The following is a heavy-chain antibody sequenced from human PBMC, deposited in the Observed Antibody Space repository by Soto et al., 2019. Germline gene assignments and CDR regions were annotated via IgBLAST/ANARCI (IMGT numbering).Heavy chain of an antibody. CDR3: ARGIQYRYGMDV. V-gene: IGHV3-74*01. CDR1: GFTFNNYW. CDR2: INGDGSST. J-gene: IGHJ6*02. D-gene: IGHD5-18*01. Sequence: EVQLVESGGGLVQPGGSLRLSCASAGFTFNNYWMHWVRQAPGRGLVWVSRINGDGSSTFYADSVKGRFTISRDNAKTTVYLQMNSLRVEDTAVYYCARGIQYRYGMDVWGQGTTVTVSS.